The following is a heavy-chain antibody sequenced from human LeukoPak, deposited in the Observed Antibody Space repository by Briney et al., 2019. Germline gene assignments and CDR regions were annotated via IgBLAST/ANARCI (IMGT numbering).Heavy chain of an antibody. CDR3: VRTNPWDLTYYFDY. J-gene: IGHJ4*02. D-gene: IGHD1-14*01. CDR1: GGSIKSHF. V-gene: IGHV4-59*11. Sequence: PSETLSLTCTVSGGSIKSHFWSWVRQPPGKRLEWIGYIFPSGSTNYNPSLKSRVTISVDTSKNQFSLRLTSVTAADTAVYYCVRTNPWDLTYYFDYWGQGTLVTVSS. CDR2: IFPSGST.